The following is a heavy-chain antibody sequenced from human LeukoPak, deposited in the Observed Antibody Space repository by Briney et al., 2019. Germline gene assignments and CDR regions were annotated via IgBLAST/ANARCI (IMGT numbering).Heavy chain of an antibody. V-gene: IGHV4-59*01. CDR1: GGSITNYY. CDR2: IYYSGST. CDR3: ARTEPSGTTSH. D-gene: IGHD1-1*01. Sequence: SETLSLTCTVSGGSITNYYWSWIRQPPGKGLEWIGYIYYSGSTNYNPSLKSRVTLSVDTSRNQFSLSLRSMTAADTAVYYCARTEPSGTTSHWGQGTLVTVSS. J-gene: IGHJ4*02.